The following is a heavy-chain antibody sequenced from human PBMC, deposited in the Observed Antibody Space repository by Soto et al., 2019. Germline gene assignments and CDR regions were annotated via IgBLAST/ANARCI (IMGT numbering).Heavy chain of an antibody. J-gene: IGHJ4*02. V-gene: IGHV4-39*01. CDR2: IYYRGNA. D-gene: IGHD3-9*01. CDR3: ARLEGLATISDYFDF. CDR1: DYSINSDKYY. Sequence: QLQLQESGPGLVKPSETLSLTCSVSDYSINSDKYYWGWIRQPPGKGLEWIGSIYYRGNAYYNPSLQTRVTISLAKSKSQFSLKLHSVTDAASAVYFCARLEGLATISDYFDFWGPGALVTVSS.